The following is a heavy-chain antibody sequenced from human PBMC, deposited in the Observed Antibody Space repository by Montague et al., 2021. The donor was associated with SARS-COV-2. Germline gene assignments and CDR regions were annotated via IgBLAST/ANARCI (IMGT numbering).Heavy chain of an antibody. CDR2: IYYSGCT. CDR1: GGSISSYY. J-gene: IGHJ5*02. CDR3: ARRSLGYCSGGSCYSAFDP. V-gene: IGHV4-59*01. Sequence: SETLSLTCTVSGGSISSYYWSWIRQPPAKGLEWIGYIYYSGCTNYNPSLKSRVTISVDTSKNQFSLNLSSVTAADTAVYYCARRSLGYCSGGSCYSAFDPWGQGTLVTVSS. D-gene: IGHD2-15*01.